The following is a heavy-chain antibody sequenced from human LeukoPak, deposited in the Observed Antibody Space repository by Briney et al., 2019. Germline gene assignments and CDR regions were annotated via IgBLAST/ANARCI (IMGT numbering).Heavy chain of an antibody. CDR1: GFSFSSYV. V-gene: IGHV3-23*01. Sequence: GGSLRLSCAASGFSFSSYVMSWVRQAPGKGLEWVSSVTGTGGSTFYADSVKGRFTISRDNSKNTLNLQMNSLRAEDTAVYYCAKRRNSYDSGGSTDHWGQGTLVIVSS. J-gene: IGHJ4*02. D-gene: IGHD3-22*01. CDR3: AKRRNSYDSGGSTDH. CDR2: VTGTGGST.